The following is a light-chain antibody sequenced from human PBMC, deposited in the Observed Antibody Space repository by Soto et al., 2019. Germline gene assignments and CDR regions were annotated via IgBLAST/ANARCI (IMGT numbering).Light chain of an antibody. V-gene: IGKV3-20*01. CDR2: GTT. Sequence: EIVLTQSPGTLSLSPGESATLSCRTSQSVSSSYLAWYQHKPGQAPRLLIYGTTTTATGIPDRFSGSGSGTDFTRTISRLEPEDFAVYYCQQYGSAPLTFGGGTKVEIK. J-gene: IGKJ4*01. CDR3: QQYGSAPLT. CDR1: QSVSSSY.